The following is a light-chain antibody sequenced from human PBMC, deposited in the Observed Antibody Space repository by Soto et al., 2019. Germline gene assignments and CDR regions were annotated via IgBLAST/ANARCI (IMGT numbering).Light chain of an antibody. V-gene: IGKV3-20*01. J-gene: IGKJ5*01. CDR1: QSVSSSY. CDR2: GAS. Sequence: ESVLTQSPGTLSLSPGERATLCCRASQSVSSSYLAWYQQKPGQAPRLLIYGASSRATGIPDRFSGSGSGTDFTLTISRLEPEDFAVYYCQQYGSSPQNFGQGTRLEIK. CDR3: QQYGSSPQN.